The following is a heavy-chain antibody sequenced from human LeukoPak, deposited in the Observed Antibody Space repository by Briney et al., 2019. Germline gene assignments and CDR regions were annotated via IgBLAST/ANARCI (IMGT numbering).Heavy chain of an antibody. J-gene: IGHJ4*02. CDR3: AKLQMGGGRATGGFDY. D-gene: IGHD1-26*01. V-gene: IGHV3-43*02. CDR1: GFTFDDYG. Sequence: PGGSLRLSCAASGFTFDDYGTHWVRRAPGKGLEWVSLISGDGDSTYYAGSVKGRFTISRDNSKNSLYLQMNSLRSEDTVLYFCAKLQMGGGRATGGFDYWGQGALVTVSS. CDR2: ISGDGDST.